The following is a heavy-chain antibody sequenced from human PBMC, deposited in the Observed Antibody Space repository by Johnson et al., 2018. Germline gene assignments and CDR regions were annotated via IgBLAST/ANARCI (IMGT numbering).Heavy chain of an antibody. CDR1: GDSISSNRW. D-gene: IGHD2-2*01. CDR3: GSEGRHCFATSCYLDAYFMDV. Sequence: QVQLVESGPGLVKPSGTLSLTCGVSGDSISSNRWWTWVRQPPGKGLEWIGKIYHSGSTDYNPSLKSRVTMSVDKSKTKFSLKLSSVTAADTAVYYFGSEGRHCFATSCYLDAYFMDVWGKGTTVTVSS. V-gene: IGHV4-4*02. J-gene: IGHJ6*03. CDR2: IYHSGST.